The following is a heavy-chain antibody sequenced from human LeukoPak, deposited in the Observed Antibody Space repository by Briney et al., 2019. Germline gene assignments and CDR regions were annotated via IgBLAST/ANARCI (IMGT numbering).Heavy chain of an antibody. CDR3: AKSTDYYYMDV. J-gene: IGHJ6*03. V-gene: IGHV3-9*03. CDR1: GFTFSSYN. Sequence: PGGSLRLSCAVSGFTFSSYNMNWVRQAPGKGLEWVSGIRWNSGSIGYAESVKGRFTISRDNAKNSLYLQMNSLRAEDMGLYFCAKSTDYYYMDVWGKGITVTVSS. D-gene: IGHD1-1*01. CDR2: IRWNSGSI.